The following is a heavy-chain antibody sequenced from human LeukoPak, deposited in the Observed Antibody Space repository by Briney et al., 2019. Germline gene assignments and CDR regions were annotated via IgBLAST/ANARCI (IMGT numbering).Heavy chain of an antibody. CDR3: ARQGLAFDY. V-gene: IGHV4-39*01. CDR1: GGSISSSSYY. Sequence: PSETLSLTCTVSGGSISSSSYYWGWIRQPPGKGLEWIGSIYYSGSTYYNPSLKSRVTISVDTSKNQFSLKLSSVTAADTAVYYCARQGLAFDYWGQGTLVIVSS. J-gene: IGHJ4*02. CDR2: IYYSGST.